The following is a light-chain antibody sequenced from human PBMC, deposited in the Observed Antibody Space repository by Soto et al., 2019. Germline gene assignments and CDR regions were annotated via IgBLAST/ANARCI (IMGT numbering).Light chain of an antibody. CDR3: QQYNSYSSYT. CDR1: QTIGRW. Sequence: DIQMTQSPSPLSASVGDRVTITCRASQTIGRWLAWYQQKPGKAPKVLIYVASSLQSGVPSRFSGSGSGTEFTLTISSLQPDYFATYYCQQYNSYSSYTFGQGTKLEIK. CDR2: VAS. J-gene: IGKJ2*01. V-gene: IGKV1-5*01.